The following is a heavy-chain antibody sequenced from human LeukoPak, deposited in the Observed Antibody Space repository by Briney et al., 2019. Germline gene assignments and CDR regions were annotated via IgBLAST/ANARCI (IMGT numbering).Heavy chain of an antibody. CDR1: GYTFTSYG. CDR2: TSAYNGNT. V-gene: IGHV1-18*01. D-gene: IGHD3-10*01. CDR3: ARDLTVLVRGVMAWFDP. Sequence: ASVKVSCKASGYTFTSYGISWVRQAPGQGLEWMGWTSAYNGNTNYAQKLQGRVTMTTDTSTSTAYMELRSLRSDDTAVYYCARDLTVLVRGVMAWFDPWGQGTLVTVSS. J-gene: IGHJ5*02.